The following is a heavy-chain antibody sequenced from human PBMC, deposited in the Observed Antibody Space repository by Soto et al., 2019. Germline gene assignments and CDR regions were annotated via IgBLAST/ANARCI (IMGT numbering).Heavy chain of an antibody. CDR3: TRHRDYYDSSGYSDA. CDR2: IRSKANSYAT. J-gene: IGHJ6*02. V-gene: IGHV3-73*01. Sequence: GGSLRLSCAASGFTFSGSAMHWVRQASGKGLEWVGRIRSKANSYATAYAASVKGRFTISRDDSKNTAYLQMNSLKTEDTAVYYCTRHRDYYDSSGYSDAWGQGTTVTVSS. D-gene: IGHD3-22*01. CDR1: GFTFSGSA.